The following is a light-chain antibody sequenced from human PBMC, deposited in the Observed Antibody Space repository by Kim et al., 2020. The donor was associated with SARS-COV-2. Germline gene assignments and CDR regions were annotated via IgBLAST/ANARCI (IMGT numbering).Light chain of an antibody. J-gene: IGKJ4*01. CDR2: GAS. Sequence: SPGERATLSCRASQSVSRGYLAGYQQKPGQAPRLLIYGASSRDTGIPDRFSGSGSGTDFTLTISRLEPEDFAVYYCQQYGSSPLTFGGGTKVDIK. V-gene: IGKV3-20*01. CDR3: QQYGSSPLT. CDR1: QSVSRGY.